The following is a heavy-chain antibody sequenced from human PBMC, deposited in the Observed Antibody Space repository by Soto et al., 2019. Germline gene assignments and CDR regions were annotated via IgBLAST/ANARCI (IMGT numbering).Heavy chain of an antibody. CDR1: GGSISSYY. CDR3: ARGTTVTTDYYYGMDV. J-gene: IGHJ6*02. D-gene: IGHD4-17*01. CDR2: IYYSGST. V-gene: IGHV4-59*01. Sequence: SETLSLTCTVSGGSISSYYWSWIRQPPGKGLEWIGYIYYSGSTNYNPSLKSRVTISVDTSKNQFSLKLSSVTAADTAVYYCARGTTVTTDYYYGMDVWGQGTTVTVS.